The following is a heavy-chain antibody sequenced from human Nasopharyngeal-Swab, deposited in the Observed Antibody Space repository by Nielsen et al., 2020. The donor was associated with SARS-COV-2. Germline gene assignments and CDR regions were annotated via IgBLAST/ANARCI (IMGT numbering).Heavy chain of an antibody. CDR1: GGTFSSYP. CDR2: IIPIFGLT. CDR3: ASQGGGDYYDSRRYYNYVMDV. V-gene: IGHV1-69*02. J-gene: IGHJ6*02. D-gene: IGHD3-22*01. Sequence: SVTVSCKASGGTFSSYPISWLRPAPGQGLEWMGRIIPIFGLTNYAQKLQGRVPITADKSTRTAYMELSSLRSEDTAVYYCASQGGGDYYDSRRYYNYVMDVWGQGTTVTVSS.